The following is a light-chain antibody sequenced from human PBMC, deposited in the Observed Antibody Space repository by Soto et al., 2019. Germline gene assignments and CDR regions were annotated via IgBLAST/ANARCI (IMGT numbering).Light chain of an antibody. Sequence: SALTQPASVSGSPGQSITISCTGTSSDVGGYKYVSWYQQHPDKAPKLIIFEVSNRPSGISSRFSGSKSGNTASLTLSGLQAEDEADYYCASYTSSSTSVIFGRGTKLTVL. CDR2: EVS. V-gene: IGLV2-14*01. J-gene: IGLJ2*01. CDR1: SSDVGGYKY. CDR3: ASYTSSSTSVI.